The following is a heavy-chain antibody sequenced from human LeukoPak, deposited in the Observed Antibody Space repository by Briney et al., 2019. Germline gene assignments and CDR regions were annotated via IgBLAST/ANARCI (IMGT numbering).Heavy chain of an antibody. Sequence: PGGSLRLSCAASGFTFSSYSMYWLRQAPGKGLEWVSVISGGGGSTYYADSVRGRFPICRDNSKNTLFLQMNSLRAEDTAVYYCAKGGATTTRYEYFDYWGQGILVTVSS. CDR1: GFTFSSYS. CDR2: ISGGGGST. CDR3: AKGGATTTRYEYFDY. J-gene: IGHJ4*02. V-gene: IGHV3-23*01. D-gene: IGHD1-1*01.